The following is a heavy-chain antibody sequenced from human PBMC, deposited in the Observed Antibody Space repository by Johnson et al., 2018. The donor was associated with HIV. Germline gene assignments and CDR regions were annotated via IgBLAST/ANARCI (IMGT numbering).Heavy chain of an antibody. Sequence: VQLVESGGGVVRPGGSLRLSCAASGFIVSSNYMGWVRQAPGKGLEWVSVIQSGENTLYADSVKGRFTVSRDDSNNTLYVQMNGLRAEDTAVYYCASQVRGLWLGADAFDIWGQGTMVTVSS. CDR2: IQSGENT. J-gene: IGHJ3*02. CDR1: GFIVSSNY. V-gene: IGHV3-66*04. CDR3: ASQVRGLWLGADAFDI. D-gene: IGHD3-10*01.